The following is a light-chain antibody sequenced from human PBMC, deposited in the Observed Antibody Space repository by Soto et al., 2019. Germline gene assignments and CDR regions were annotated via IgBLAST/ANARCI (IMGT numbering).Light chain of an antibody. CDR2: GAS. J-gene: IGKJ2*01. CDR3: QQYGSSPGT. V-gene: IGKV3-20*01. Sequence: EIVLTQSPGTLSLSQGKRATLPGRPSKRVAPSTLAWYQQKPGQAPSPLIYGASSRATGIPDRFSGSGSGTDFTLTISRLEPEDFALYYCQQYGSSPGTFGQGTKLEIK. CDR1: KRVAPST.